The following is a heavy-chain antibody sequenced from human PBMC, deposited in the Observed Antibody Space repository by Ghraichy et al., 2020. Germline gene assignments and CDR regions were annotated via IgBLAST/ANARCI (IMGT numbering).Heavy chain of an antibody. CDR1: GFTFSSYA. Sequence: ETLRLSCAASGFTFSSYAMSWVRQAPGKGLEWVSAISGSGGSTYYADSVKGRFTISRDNSKNTLYLQMNSLRAEDTAVYYCAKVGSGSYRYYPDYWGQGTLVTVSS. CDR3: AKVGSGSYRYYPDY. CDR2: ISGSGGST. J-gene: IGHJ4*02. V-gene: IGHV3-23*01. D-gene: IGHD1-26*01.